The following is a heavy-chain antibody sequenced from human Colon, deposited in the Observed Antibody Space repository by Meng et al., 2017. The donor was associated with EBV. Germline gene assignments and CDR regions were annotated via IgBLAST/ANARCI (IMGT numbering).Heavy chain of an antibody. CDR1: GGSIDSDNL. CDR2: ISHSGTT. J-gene: IGHJ5*02. V-gene: IGHV4-4*02. Sequence: QLQLPDSGPGLVTPSGTLSPPCAFSGGSIDSDNLWNWVRQTPGKGLEWIGEISHSGTTTYNPSLKSRVTISIDKSKNQFSLKLTSVTAADTAVYYCARDYYASGFVFDLWGQGTLVTVSS. CDR3: ARDYYASGFVFDL. D-gene: IGHD3-10*01.